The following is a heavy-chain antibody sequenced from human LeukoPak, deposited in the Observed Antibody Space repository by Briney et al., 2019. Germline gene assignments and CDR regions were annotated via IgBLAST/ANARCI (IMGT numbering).Heavy chain of an antibody. D-gene: IGHD3-9*01. J-gene: IGHJ4*02. CDR3: ARGVGNILTGYSLDY. CDR1: GGSFSGYY. CDR2: INHSGST. Sequence: SETLSLTCAVYGGSFSGYYWSWIRQPPGKGLEWIGEINHSGSTNYNPSLKSRVTISVDTSKNQFSLKLSSVTAADTAVYYCARGVGNILTGYSLDYWGQGTLVSVSS. V-gene: IGHV4-34*01.